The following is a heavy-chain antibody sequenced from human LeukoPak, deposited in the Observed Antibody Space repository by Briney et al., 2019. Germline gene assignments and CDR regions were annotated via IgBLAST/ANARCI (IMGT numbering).Heavy chain of an antibody. CDR3: ARDYSTSS. Sequence: PGGSLRLSCAASGFTFSDYSMNWVRQAPGEGLEWVSSIDGSSSYIYYADSVKGRFAISRDNANNSLYLRMNSLRAEDTAVYYCARDYSTSSWGQGTLVTVSS. V-gene: IGHV3-21*01. J-gene: IGHJ4*02. D-gene: IGHD6-13*01. CDR1: GFTFSDYS. CDR2: IDGSSSYI.